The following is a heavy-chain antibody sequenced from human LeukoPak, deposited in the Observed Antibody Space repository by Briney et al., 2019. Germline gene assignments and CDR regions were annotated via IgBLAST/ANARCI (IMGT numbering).Heavy chain of an antibody. Sequence: ASVKVSCKASGYTFTSYGISWVRRAPGQGLEWMGWISAYNGNTNYAQKLQGRVTMTTDTSTSTAYMELRSLRSDDTAVYYCARDAKQSSGYDSPVDYWGQGTLVTVSS. CDR2: ISAYNGNT. J-gene: IGHJ4*02. CDR3: ARDAKQSSGYDSPVDY. D-gene: IGHD5-12*01. CDR1: GYTFTSYG. V-gene: IGHV1-18*01.